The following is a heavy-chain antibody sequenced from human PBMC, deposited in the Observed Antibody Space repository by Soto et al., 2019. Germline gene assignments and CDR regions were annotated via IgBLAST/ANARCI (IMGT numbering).Heavy chain of an antibody. J-gene: IGHJ4*02. CDR3: ATSITMAFTD. D-gene: IGHD3-10*01. Sequence: GGSLRLSCAASGFTFSSYAMSWVRQAPGKGLEWVSAISGSGGSTYYADSVKGRFTISKDNSKNTLYLQMNSLRSEDTAVYYCATSITMAFTDWGQGTLVPSPQ. CDR2: ISGSGGST. V-gene: IGHV3-23*01. CDR1: GFTFSSYA.